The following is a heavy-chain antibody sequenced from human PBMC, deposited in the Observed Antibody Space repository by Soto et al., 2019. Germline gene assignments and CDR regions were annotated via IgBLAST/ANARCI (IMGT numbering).Heavy chain of an antibody. CDR3: ARESEDLTSNFDY. CDR1: GFTFTRYS. Sequence: GGSLRLSCAASGFTFTRYSMDWVRQAPGKGLEWVSSISSTTNYIYYGDSMKGRFTISRDNAKNSLYLEMNSLRAEDTAVYYCARESEDLTSNFDYWGQGTLVTV. J-gene: IGHJ4*02. CDR2: ISSTTNYI. V-gene: IGHV3-21*06.